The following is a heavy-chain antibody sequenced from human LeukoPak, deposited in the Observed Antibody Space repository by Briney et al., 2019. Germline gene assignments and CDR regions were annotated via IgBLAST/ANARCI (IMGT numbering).Heavy chain of an antibody. D-gene: IGHD5-18*01. Sequence: SETLSLTCTVSGDSISSYYWTWIRRPPGKGLEWIGYIYYSGSTTYNPSLNSRVTISVDTSKNQFSLKLSSVTAADTAVYYCARSGYREGADALDIWGQGTMVTVSS. CDR1: GDSISSYY. CDR2: IYYSGST. CDR3: ARSGYREGADALDI. V-gene: IGHV4-59*01. J-gene: IGHJ3*02.